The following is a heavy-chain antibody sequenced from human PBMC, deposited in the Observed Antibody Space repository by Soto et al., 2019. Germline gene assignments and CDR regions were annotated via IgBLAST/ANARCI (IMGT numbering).Heavy chain of an antibody. CDR1: GFTFSSYW. Sequence: GGSLRLSCAASGFTFSSYWMHWVRQAPGKGLVWVSRINSDGSSTSYADSVKGRFTISRDNAKNTLYLQMNSLRAEDTAVYYCARGLYSNYDLQSNYYYYYMDVWGKGTTVTVSS. D-gene: IGHD4-4*01. CDR3: ARGLYSNYDLQSNYYYYYMDV. J-gene: IGHJ6*03. CDR2: INSDGSST. V-gene: IGHV3-74*01.